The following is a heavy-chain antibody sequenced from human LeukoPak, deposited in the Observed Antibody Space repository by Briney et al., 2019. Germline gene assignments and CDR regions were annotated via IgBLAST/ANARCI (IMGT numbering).Heavy chain of an antibody. Sequence: GGSLRLSCAASGFTFSSYGMHWVRQAPGKGLEWVAVIWYDGSNKYYADSVKGRFTISRDNSKNTLYLQMNSLRAEDTAVYYCARDGDYGDYEPYYYGMDVWGQGTTVTVSS. J-gene: IGHJ6*02. V-gene: IGHV3-33*01. CDR2: IWYDGSNK. CDR3: ARDGDYGDYEPYYYGMDV. D-gene: IGHD4-17*01. CDR1: GFTFSSYG.